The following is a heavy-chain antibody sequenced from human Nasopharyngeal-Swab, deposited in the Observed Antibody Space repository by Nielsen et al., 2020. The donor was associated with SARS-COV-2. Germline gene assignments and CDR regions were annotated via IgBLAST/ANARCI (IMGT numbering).Heavy chain of an antibody. CDR1: GFTFITYA. CDR2: ISGSGGST. Sequence: GGSLRLSCAASGFTFITYAMSWVRQAPGKRLQWVSAISGSGGSTYYADSVKGRFTISRDNSKNTLYLQMNSLRAEDTAVYYCARAWGTMGPAFDYWGQGTLVTVSS. V-gene: IGHV3-23*01. J-gene: IGHJ4*02. D-gene: IGHD3-10*01. CDR3: ARAWGTMGPAFDY.